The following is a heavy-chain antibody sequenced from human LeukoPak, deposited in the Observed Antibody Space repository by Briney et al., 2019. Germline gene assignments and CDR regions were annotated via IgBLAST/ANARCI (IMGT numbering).Heavy chain of an antibody. CDR1: GFTFSSYS. J-gene: IGHJ4*02. CDR3: ARVGVYSGSYSYDY. CDR2: ISSSSSTI. D-gene: IGHD1-26*01. V-gene: IGHV3-48*01. Sequence: GSLRLSCAASGFTFSSYSMNWVRQAPGKGLEWVSCISSSSSTIYYADSVKGRFTISRDNAKNSLYLQMNSLRAEDTAVYYCARVGVYSGSYSYDYWGQGTLVTVSS.